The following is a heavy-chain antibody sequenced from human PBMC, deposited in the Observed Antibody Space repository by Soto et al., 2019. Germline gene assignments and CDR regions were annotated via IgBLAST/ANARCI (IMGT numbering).Heavy chain of an antibody. CDR1: GGSISSYY. V-gene: IGHV4-4*07. D-gene: IGHD3-16*01. CDR3: ARGPRGYVYYHGMDV. Sequence: PSETLSLTCTVSGGSISSYYWSWIRQPAGKGLEWIGRIYTSGTTNYNPSLRSRVTMSVDASKNQFSLNLSAVTAADTAVYFCARGPRGYVYYHGMDVWGQGTTVTVSS. CDR2: IYTSGTT. J-gene: IGHJ6*02.